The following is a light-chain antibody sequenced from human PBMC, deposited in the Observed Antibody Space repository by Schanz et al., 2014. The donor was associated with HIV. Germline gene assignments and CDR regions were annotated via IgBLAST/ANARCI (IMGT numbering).Light chain of an antibody. CDR3: SSYTTSSTLV. V-gene: IGLV2-14*01. Sequence: QSALTQPPSASGSPGQSVTISCTGTSSDVGGYKYVSWYQQHPGKAPKLLIYDVTDRPSGISNRFSGSKSGYTASLTISGLQAEDEADYYCSSYTTSSTLVFGTGTKLTVL. CDR1: SSDVGGYKY. CDR2: DVT. J-gene: IGLJ1*01.